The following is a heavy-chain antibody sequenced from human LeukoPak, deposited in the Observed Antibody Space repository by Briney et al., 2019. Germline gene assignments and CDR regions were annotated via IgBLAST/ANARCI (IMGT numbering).Heavy chain of an antibody. V-gene: IGHV1-2*02. CDR2: INPNSGGT. Sequence: GASVKVSCEASGYTFTGYYMHWVRQAPGQGLEWMGWINPNSGGTNYAQKFQGRVTMTRDTSISTAYMELSRLRSDDTAVYYCARVSPNTVTTLQYFDYWGQGTLVTVSS. J-gene: IGHJ4*02. D-gene: IGHD4-17*01. CDR3: ARVSPNTVTTLQYFDY. CDR1: GYTFTGYY.